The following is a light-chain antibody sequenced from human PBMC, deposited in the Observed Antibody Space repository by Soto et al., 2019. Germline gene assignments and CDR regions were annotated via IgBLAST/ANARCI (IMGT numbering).Light chain of an antibody. CDR1: QSLLHSDGNTY. CDR2: KVS. CDR3: MQGTQSTWT. J-gene: IGKJ1*01. V-gene: IGKV2-24*01. Sequence: DIVMTQTPLSSPVTLGQAASISCRSSQSLLHSDGNTYLSWFQQKPGQPPRLLIYKVSDRFSGVPDRFSGKGAGTDFTLTISRVEAEDAGVYYCMQGTQSTWTFGQGTKVEIK.